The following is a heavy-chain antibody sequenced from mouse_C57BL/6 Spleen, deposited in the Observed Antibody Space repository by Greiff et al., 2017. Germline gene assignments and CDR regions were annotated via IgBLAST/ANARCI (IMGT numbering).Heavy chain of an antibody. V-gene: IGHV1-64*01. D-gene: IGHD1-1*01. J-gene: IGHJ2*01. CDR3: AREYYGSLGY. Sequence: QVQLQQPGAELVKPGASVKLSCKASGYTFTSYWMHWVKQRPGQGLEWIGMIHPNSGSTNYNEKFKSKATLTVDKSSSTAYMQLRSLTSEDSAVYYCAREYYGSLGYWGQGATLTVAS. CDR2: IHPNSGST. CDR1: GYTFTSYW.